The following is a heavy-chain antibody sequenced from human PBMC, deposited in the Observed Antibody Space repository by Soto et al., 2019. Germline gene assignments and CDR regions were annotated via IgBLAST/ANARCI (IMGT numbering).Heavy chain of an antibody. CDR3: ARSSTSANYFDY. J-gene: IGHJ4*02. CDR2: IYYSGTT. Sequence: SETLSLTCTVSGGSISSGGYYWYWIRQHPGKGLEWIGYIYYSGTTYYNPSLKSRVTISVDTSKNQFSLKLSSVTAADTAVYYCARSSTSANYFDYWGQGTLVTVSS. CDR1: GGSISSGGYY. V-gene: IGHV4-31*03. D-gene: IGHD2-2*01.